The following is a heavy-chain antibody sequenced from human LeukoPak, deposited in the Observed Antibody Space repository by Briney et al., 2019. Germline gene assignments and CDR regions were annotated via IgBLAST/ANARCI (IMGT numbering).Heavy chain of an antibody. J-gene: IGHJ4*02. D-gene: IGHD3-10*01. CDR2: INQDGSEK. CDR3: VRDSSTPDY. CDR1: GFTFTSYW. Sequence: PGGSLRLSCAASGFTFTSYWMSWARQAPGKGLAWVANINQDGSEKYHVDSVKGRFTISRDNARNSLHLQMNSLRTEDTAVYYCVRDSSTPDYWGQGTLVTVSS. V-gene: IGHV3-7*01.